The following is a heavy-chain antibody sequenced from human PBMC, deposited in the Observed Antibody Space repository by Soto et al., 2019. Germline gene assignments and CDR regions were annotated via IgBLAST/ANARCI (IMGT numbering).Heavy chain of an antibody. CDR2: IMPIFRTP. J-gene: IGHJ6*02. CDR3: ARDNDRPQLGGNYYYILDV. V-gene: IGHV1-69*12. D-gene: IGHD1-1*01. CDR1: GGTFRNSA. Sequence: QVQLEQSGAEVKKPGSSVKVSCKASGGTFRNSATSWVRQAPGQGLEWLGGIMPIFRTPDYSQKFQGRVTVTADESTSTAYMELRGLRSDDTAVYYCARDNDRPQLGGNYYYILDVWGQGTTVTVSS.